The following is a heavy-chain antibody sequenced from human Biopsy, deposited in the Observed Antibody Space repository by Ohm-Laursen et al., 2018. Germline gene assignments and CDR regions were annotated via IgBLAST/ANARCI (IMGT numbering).Heavy chain of an antibody. CDR3: ARVFCTSTTCYGLLDN. Sequence: SLRLSCAASGFVVTNKDMTWVRQAPGKGLEWVSLVDDTSTTYYADSVQGRFTISRDNSKNTLYLQMQSLRAEDTAVYYCARVFCTSTTCYGLLDNWGQGTVVTVSS. CDR2: VDDTSTT. J-gene: IGHJ4*02. V-gene: IGHV3-53*01. CDR1: GFVVTNKD. D-gene: IGHD2/OR15-2a*01.